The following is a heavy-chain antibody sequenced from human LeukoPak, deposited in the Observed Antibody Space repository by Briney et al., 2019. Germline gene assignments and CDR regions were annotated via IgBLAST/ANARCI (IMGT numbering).Heavy chain of an antibody. V-gene: IGHV4-39*01. D-gene: IGHD2-15*01. CDR1: GGSISSSNYY. Sequence: SSETLSLTCTVSGGSISSSNYYWGWIRQPPGKGLEWIVSIYYSGSTYYNPSLKSRVTISVDTSKNQFSLKLSSVTAADTAVYYCARGDCSGGSCYSWHQKNWFDPWGQGTLVTVSS. CDR3: ARGDCSGGSCYSWHQKNWFDP. J-gene: IGHJ5*02. CDR2: IYYSGST.